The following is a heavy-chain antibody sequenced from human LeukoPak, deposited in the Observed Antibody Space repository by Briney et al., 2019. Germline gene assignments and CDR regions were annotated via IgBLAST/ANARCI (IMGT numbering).Heavy chain of an antibody. CDR2: IWYDGSNK. Sequence: GGSLRLSCAASGFTFSSYGMHWVRQAPGKGLEWVAVIWYDGSNKYYADSVKGRFTISRDNSKNTLYLQMNSLRAEDTAVYYCARGYYYGSGSSYAFDIWGQGTMVTVSS. CDR3: ARGYYYGSGSSYAFDI. D-gene: IGHD3-10*01. J-gene: IGHJ3*02. CDR1: GFTFSSYG. V-gene: IGHV3-33*01.